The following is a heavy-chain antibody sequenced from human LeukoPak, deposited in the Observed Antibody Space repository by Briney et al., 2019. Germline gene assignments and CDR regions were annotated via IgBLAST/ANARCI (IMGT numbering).Heavy chain of an antibody. J-gene: IGHJ6*03. CDR2: ISSSSSYI. Sequence: TGGSLRLSCAASGFTFSSYSMNWVRQAPGKGLEWVSSISSSSSYIYYADSVKGRFTISRDNAKNLLYLQMNSLRAEDTAVYYCARSTGSYYPYYYYYMDVWGKGTTVTVSS. V-gene: IGHV3-21*01. D-gene: IGHD3-10*01. CDR3: ARSTGSYYPYYYYYMDV. CDR1: GFTFSSYS.